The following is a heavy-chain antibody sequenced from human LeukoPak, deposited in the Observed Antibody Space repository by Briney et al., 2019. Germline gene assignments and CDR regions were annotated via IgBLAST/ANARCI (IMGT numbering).Heavy chain of an antibody. CDR2: IKQDGSEK. V-gene: IGHV3-7*01. CDR1: GFTFSSYA. D-gene: IGHD2-2*01. J-gene: IGHJ4*02. Sequence: PGGSLRLSCAASGFTFSSYAMSWVRQAPGKGLEWVANIKQDGSEKYYVDSVKGRFTISRDNAKNSLYLQMNSLRAEDTAVYYCARGQLLFDYWGQGTLVTVSS. CDR3: ARGQLLFDY.